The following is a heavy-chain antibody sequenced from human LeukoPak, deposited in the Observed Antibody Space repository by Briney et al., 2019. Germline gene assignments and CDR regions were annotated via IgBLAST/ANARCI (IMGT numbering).Heavy chain of an antibody. CDR3: ARDTWYSNSWLHAFDI. CDR1: GFTFSSYA. J-gene: IGHJ3*02. CDR2: INSNSQTI. V-gene: IGHV3-48*01. D-gene: IGHD6-13*01. Sequence: PGGSLRLSCAASGFTFSSYAMNWVRQAPGKGPEWFSFINSNSQTIYYADSVKGRFTISRDNAKNSLYLQMDSLRAEDTGVYYCARDTWYSNSWLHAFDIWGQGTMVTVSS.